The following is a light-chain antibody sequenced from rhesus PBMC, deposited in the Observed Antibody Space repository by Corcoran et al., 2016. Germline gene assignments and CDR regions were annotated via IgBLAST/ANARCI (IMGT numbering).Light chain of an antibody. CDR2: AVT. Sequence: QAALTQPRSVSGSPGQSVTISCTGTDSDIGGYNFVSWYQQYPVTAPTLLIYAVTKRPSGVSDRVSGSKSGNTASLTISGLLPEDEADYFCSSYEGTNTYVFGTGTRLTVL. V-gene: IGLV2-32*02. J-gene: IGLJ1*01. CDR1: DSDIGGYNF. CDR3: SSYEGTNTYV.